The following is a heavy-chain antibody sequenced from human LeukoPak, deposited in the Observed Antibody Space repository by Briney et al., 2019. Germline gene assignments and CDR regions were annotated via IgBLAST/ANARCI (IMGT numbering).Heavy chain of an antibody. J-gene: IGHJ5*02. CDR2: ISYDGSNK. Sequence: GGSLRLSCAASGFTFSSYGMHWVRQAPGKGLEWVAVISYDGSNKYYADSVKGRFTIYRDNSKNTLYLQMNSLRAEDTAVYYCAKEGAVDSSWYNWFDPWGQGTLVTVSS. V-gene: IGHV3-30*18. D-gene: IGHD6-13*01. CDR1: GFTFSSYG. CDR3: AKEGAVDSSWYNWFDP.